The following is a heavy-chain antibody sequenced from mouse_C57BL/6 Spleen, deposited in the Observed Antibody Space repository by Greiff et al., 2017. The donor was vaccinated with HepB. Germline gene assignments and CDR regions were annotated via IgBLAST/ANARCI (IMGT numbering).Heavy chain of an antibody. V-gene: IGHV14-2*01. CDR1: GFNIKDYY. CDR2: IDPEDGET. CDR3: AYYYGSPRFAY. D-gene: IGHD1-1*01. Sequence: EVQLQQSGAELVKPGASVKLSCTASGFNIKDYYMHWVKQRTEQGLEWIGRIDPEDGETKYAPKFQGKATITADTSSNTAYLQLSSLTSEDTAVYYCAYYYGSPRFAYWGQGTLVTVSA. J-gene: IGHJ3*01.